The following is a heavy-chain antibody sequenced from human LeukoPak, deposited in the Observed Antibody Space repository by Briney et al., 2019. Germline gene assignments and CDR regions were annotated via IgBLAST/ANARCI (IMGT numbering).Heavy chain of an antibody. CDR3: AKDFRNYYGSGSYYKNDY. CDR2: LGSDNKP. D-gene: IGHD3-10*01. CDR1: GFTFSAYA. V-gene: IGHV3-23*01. J-gene: IGHJ4*02. Sequence: GGSLRLSCEASGFTFSAYAMTWVRQAPGQGLEWVSSLGSDNKPHYSESVKGRFAISRDNSKSMLFLQLNSLRAEDTAVYYCAKDFRNYYGSGSYYKNDYWGQGTLVTVSS.